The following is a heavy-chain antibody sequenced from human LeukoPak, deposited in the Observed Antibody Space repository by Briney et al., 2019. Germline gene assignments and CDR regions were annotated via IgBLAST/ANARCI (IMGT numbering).Heavy chain of an antibody. D-gene: IGHD5-24*01. J-gene: IGHJ3*02. CDR1: GYSFTSYW. V-gene: IGHV5-51*01. CDR3: ARPHGYKHTRDAFDI. CDR2: IYPGDSDT. Sequence: TGESLEISCKGSGYSFTSYWIGWVRQMPGKGLEWMGIIYPGDSDTRYSPSFQGQVTISADKSISTAYLQWSSLKASDTAMYYCARPHGYKHTRDAFDIWGQGTMVTVSS.